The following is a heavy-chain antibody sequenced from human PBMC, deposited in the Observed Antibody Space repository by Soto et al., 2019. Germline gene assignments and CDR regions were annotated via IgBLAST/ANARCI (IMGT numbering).Heavy chain of an antibody. J-gene: IGHJ3*02. V-gene: IGHV1-69*08. CDR1: GGTFSSYT. CDR3: ARDGISSRGDAFDI. CDR2: IIPILGIA. Sequence: QVQLVQSGAEVKKPGSSVKVSCKASGGTFSSYTISWVRQAHGQGLEWMGRIIPILGIANYAQKFQGRVTITADKSTSTAYMELSSLRSEDTAVYYCARDGISSRGDAFDIWAQGTMVTVSS. D-gene: IGHD1-1*01.